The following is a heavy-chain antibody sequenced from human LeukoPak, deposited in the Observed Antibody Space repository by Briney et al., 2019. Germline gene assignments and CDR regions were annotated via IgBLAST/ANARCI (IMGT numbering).Heavy chain of an antibody. CDR1: GYTFTNYY. Sequence: ASVKVPCKASGYTFTNYYMHWVRQAPGQGLEWMGIINPSGGSTSYAQKFQGRVTMTRDMSTSTVYKELSSLRSEDTAVYYCARFNSSSAYYFDYWGQGTLVTVSS. D-gene: IGHD6-6*01. V-gene: IGHV1-46*01. CDR2: INPSGGST. J-gene: IGHJ4*02. CDR3: ARFNSSSAYYFDY.